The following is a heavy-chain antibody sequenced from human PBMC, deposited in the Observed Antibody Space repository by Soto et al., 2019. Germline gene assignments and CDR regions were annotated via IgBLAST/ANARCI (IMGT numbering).Heavy chain of an antibody. CDR3: ARESFSASPNFFDY. J-gene: IGHJ4*02. D-gene: IGHD3-16*01. V-gene: IGHV3-48*03. Sequence: EVHLVESGGGLVQPGGSLRLSCAVSGFSFTNYEMNWVRQAPGKWLEWIAYIGLSGDTIYYADSVKGRFTISRDHAKNALELQMNSLRADETALYYCARESFSASPNFFDYWGRGTQVTVSS. CDR2: IGLSGDTI. CDR1: GFSFTNYE.